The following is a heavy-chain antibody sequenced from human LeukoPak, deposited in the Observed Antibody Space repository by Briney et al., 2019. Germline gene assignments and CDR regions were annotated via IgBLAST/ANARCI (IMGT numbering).Heavy chain of an antibody. CDR2: ISAYNGNT. V-gene: IGHV1-18*01. D-gene: IGHD6-19*01. CDR1: GGTFSSYA. CDR3: ARDLVSSGWYGGY. J-gene: IGHJ4*02. Sequence: EASVKVSCKASGGTFSSYAISWVRQAPGQGLEWMGWISAYNGNTNYAQKLQGRVTMTTDTSTSTAYMELRSLRSDDTAVYYCARDLVSSGWYGGYWGQGTLVTVSS.